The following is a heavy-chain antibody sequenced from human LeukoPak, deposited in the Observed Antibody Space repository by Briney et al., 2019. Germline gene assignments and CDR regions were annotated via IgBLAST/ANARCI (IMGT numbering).Heavy chain of an antibody. D-gene: IGHD5-24*01. CDR1: GFTFSDYY. J-gene: IGHJ3*02. V-gene: IGHV3-11*04. CDR3: ARVWRDGYNFGAFDI. CDR2: ISSSGSTI. Sequence: GGSLRLSCAASGFTFSDYYMSWIRQAPGKGLEWVSYISSSGSTIYYADSVKGRFTISRDNAKNSLYLQMNSLRAEDTAVYYCARVWRDGYNFGAFDIWGQGTMVTVSS.